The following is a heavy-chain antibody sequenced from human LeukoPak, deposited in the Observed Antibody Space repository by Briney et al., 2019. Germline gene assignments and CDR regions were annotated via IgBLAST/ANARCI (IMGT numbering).Heavy chain of an antibody. CDR2: IHYDGRA. V-gene: IGHV4-30-4*08. J-gene: IGHJ3*01. CDR3: ATEGITPGDSDGFDL. Sequence: PSETLSLTCTVSGGSISSANHFWSWVRESPAGGLEWIGYIHYDGRAHYNPSLQSRVSMSLDMYKNQFSLCLSSGAAAATAIYYCATEGITPGDSDGFDLWGQGTMVSVSS. CDR1: GGSISSANHF. D-gene: IGHD1-14*01.